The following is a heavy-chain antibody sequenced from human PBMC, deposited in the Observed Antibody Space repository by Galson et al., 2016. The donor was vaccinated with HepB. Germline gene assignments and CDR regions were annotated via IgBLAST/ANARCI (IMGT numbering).Heavy chain of an antibody. CDR2: ISRRSSYI. D-gene: IGHD5-24*01. CDR1: GFTFTTYS. Sequence: SLRLSCAVSGFTFTTYSMSWVRQVPGKGLEWVSSISRRSSYIYYADSVKGRFTISRDNARNSLYLEINSLRAEDTALYYCARLGAGAMPTNFERDYYYGMDFWGQGTTVTVSS. J-gene: IGHJ6*02. V-gene: IGHV3-21*06. CDR3: ARLGAGAMPTNFERDYYYGMDF.